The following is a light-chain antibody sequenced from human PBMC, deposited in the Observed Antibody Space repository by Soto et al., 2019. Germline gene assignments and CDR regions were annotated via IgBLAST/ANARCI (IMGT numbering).Light chain of an antibody. CDR2: GAS. Sequence: EIVLTQSPGTLSLSPGERATLSCRASQSVSSNNLGWFQQKPGQAPRLLIFGASYRDTGIPDRFSGSGSGTDFTLTISRLEPEDFAMYYCLQYGSSPGTFGQGTKVEVK. CDR1: QSVSSNN. J-gene: IGKJ1*01. V-gene: IGKV3-20*01. CDR3: LQYGSSPGT.